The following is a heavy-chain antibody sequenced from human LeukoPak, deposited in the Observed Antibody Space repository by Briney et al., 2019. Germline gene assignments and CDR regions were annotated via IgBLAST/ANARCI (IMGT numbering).Heavy chain of an antibody. Sequence: GGSLRLSCAASGFTFSSYWMSWVRQAPGKGLEWVANIKQDGSGKYYVDSVKGRFTISRDNAKNSLYLQMNSLRAEDTAVYYCARAYDCSSTSCYDLARWYYFDYWGQGTLVTVSS. J-gene: IGHJ4*02. D-gene: IGHD2-2*01. V-gene: IGHV3-7*03. CDR3: ARAYDCSSTSCYDLARWYYFDY. CDR2: IKQDGSGK. CDR1: GFTFSSYW.